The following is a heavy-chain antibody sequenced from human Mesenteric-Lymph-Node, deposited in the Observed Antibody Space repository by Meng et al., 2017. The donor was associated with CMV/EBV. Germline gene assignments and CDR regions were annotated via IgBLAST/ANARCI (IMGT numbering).Heavy chain of an antibody. D-gene: IGHD3-9*01. J-gene: IGHJ4*02. Sequence: QMHLHQWGAGLVKPSETLSVTCAVYGGSFSGYYWNWIRQSPEKGLEWIGEINRSGSTTYNPSFTSRIIISVDTSTNQISLNMSSVTAADTAVYYCARGSSYDILTGYFDYWGQGALVTVSS. CDR3: ARGSSYDILTGYFDY. CDR1: GGSFSGYY. CDR2: INRSGST. V-gene: IGHV4-34*01.